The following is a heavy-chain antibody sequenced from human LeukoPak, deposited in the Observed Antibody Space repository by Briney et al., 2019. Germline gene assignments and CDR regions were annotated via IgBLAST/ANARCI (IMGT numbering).Heavy chain of an antibody. CDR1: GFIFSNYE. CDR3: ARDLPTGTYRVYFDN. D-gene: IGHD1-26*01. Sequence: PGGSLTLSCAGSGFIFSNYEMNWIRQAPGKGLEWVSYISNSGGAIYYPDSVKGRFTSSRDNAEKSVYLQMNSLRAEDTAVYYCARDLPTGTYRVYFDNWGQGTLVTVSS. J-gene: IGHJ4*02. CDR2: ISNSGGAI. V-gene: IGHV3-48*03.